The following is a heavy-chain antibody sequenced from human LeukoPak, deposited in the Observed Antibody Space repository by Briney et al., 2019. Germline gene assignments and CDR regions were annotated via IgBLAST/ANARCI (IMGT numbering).Heavy chain of an antibody. V-gene: IGHV1-2*02. CDR3: ASYRGSSGYYYMDV. Sequence: ASVKVSCKASGNTFTAYYMHWVRQAPGQGLEWMGWINPNSGDTNYAQKFQGRVTMTRDTTTSTAYMELSSLRSDDTAVYYCASYRGSSGYYYMDVWGKGTTVTVSS. D-gene: IGHD3-10*01. J-gene: IGHJ6*03. CDR1: GNTFTAYY. CDR2: INPNSGDT.